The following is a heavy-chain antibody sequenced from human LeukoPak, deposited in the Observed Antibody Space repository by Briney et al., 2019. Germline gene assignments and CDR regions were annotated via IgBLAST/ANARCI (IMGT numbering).Heavy chain of an antibody. J-gene: IGHJ4*02. CDR2: ISSSGSTI. V-gene: IGHV3-48*03. Sequence: GGSLRLSCAASGFTFSSYEMNWVRQAPGKGLEWVSYISSSGSTIYYADSVKGRFTISRDNAKNSLYLQMNSLRAEDTAVYYCARDLYDSSGYYTNFDYWGQGTLVTVSS. D-gene: IGHD3-22*01. CDR3: ARDLYDSSGYYTNFDY. CDR1: GFTFSSYE.